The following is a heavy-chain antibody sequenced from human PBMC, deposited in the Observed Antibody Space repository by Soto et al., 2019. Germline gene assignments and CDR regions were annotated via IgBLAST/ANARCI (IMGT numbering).Heavy chain of an antibody. J-gene: IGHJ6*02. CDR3: ARKKDLYFGMDV. CDR1: GYTFTNYG. CDR2: INVYNGNI. D-gene: IGHD2-15*01. Sequence: VASVKVSCKASGYTFTNYGISWVRQAPGQGLEWMGWINVYNGNINYAQNFQGRVTMTTDTSTSTAYMELRSLRSDDTAVYSCARKKDLYFGMDVWGQGTTVTVSS. V-gene: IGHV1-18*04.